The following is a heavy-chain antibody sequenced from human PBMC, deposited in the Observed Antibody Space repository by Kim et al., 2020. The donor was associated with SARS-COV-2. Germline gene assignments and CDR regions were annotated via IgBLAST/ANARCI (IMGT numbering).Heavy chain of an antibody. V-gene: IGHV1-69*04. Sequence: SVKVSCKASGGTFSSYAISWVRQAPGQGLEWMGRIIPILGIANYAQKFQGRVTITADKSTSTAYMELSSLRSEDTAVYYCARDGDTIFGVVFYYYGMDVWGQGTTVTVSS. J-gene: IGHJ6*02. CDR2: IIPILGIA. CDR1: GGTFSSYA. D-gene: IGHD3-3*01. CDR3: ARDGDTIFGVVFYYYGMDV.